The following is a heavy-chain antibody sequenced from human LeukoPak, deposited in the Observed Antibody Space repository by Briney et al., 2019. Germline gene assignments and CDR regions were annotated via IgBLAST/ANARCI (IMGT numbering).Heavy chain of an antibody. V-gene: IGHV3-21*01. CDR1: GFTFSSYS. CDR2: ISSSGSYI. CDR3: ARVPAATYYYYYYMDV. D-gene: IGHD2-2*01. Sequence: GGSLRLSCAASGFTFSSYSMNWVRQAPGKGLEWVSAISSSGSYIYYADSVKGRFTISRDNAKNSLYLQMNSLRAEDTAVYYCARVPAATYYYYYYMDVWGKRTTVTVSS. J-gene: IGHJ6*03.